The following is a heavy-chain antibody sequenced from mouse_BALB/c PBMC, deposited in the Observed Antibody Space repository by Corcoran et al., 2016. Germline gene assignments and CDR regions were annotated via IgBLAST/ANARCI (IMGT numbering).Heavy chain of an antibody. J-gene: IGHJ4*01. D-gene: IGHD2-1*01. CDR2: IDPYNGGT. Sequence: EIQLQQSGPELVKPGASVKVSCKASGYAFTSYNMYWVKQSHGKSLEWIGYIDPYNGGTSYNQKFKGKATLTVDKSSSTAYMHLNSLTSEDSAVYYCARSQGNYVGAMDYWGQGTSVTVSS. V-gene: IGHV1S135*01. CDR3: ARSQGNYVGAMDY. CDR1: GYAFTSYN.